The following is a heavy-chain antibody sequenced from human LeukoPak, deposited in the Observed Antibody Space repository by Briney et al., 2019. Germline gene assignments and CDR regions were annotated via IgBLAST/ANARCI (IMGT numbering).Heavy chain of an antibody. CDR1: GGSISSYY. CDR3: AREDIVVVPATLRPAYYMDV. V-gene: IGHV4-59*12. CDR2: IYYSGST. Sequence: PSETLSLTCTVSGGSISSYYWSWIRQPPGKGLEWIGYIYYSGSTNYNPSLKSRVTISVDTSKNQFSLKLSSVTAADTAVYYCAREDIVVVPATLRPAYYMDVWGKGTTVTVSS. D-gene: IGHD2-2*01. J-gene: IGHJ6*03.